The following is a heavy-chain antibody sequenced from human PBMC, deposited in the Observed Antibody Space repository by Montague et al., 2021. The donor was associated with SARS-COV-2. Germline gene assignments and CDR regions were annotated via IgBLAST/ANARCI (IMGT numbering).Heavy chain of an antibody. Sequence: TNYNPSLKSRVTFSVDTSKNQFFLKLISVTAAATAVYFCAREDRWNWFDPWGQGVLVTVAS. CDR3: AREDRWNWFDP. J-gene: IGHJ5*02. CDR2: T. V-gene: IGHV4-59*01. D-gene: IGHD5-24*01.